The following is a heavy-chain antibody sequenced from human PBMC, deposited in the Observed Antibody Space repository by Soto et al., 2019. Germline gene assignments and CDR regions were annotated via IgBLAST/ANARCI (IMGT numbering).Heavy chain of an antibody. CDR2: IIPIFGTA. V-gene: IGHV1-69*01. CDR1: GGTFSSYA. Sequence: QVQLVQSGAEVKNPGSSVKVSCKASGGTFSSYAISWVRQAPGQGLEWMGGIIPIFGTANYAQKFQGRVTITADESTSTAYMELSSLRSEDTAVYYCAIGRIAARRGYYYGMDVWGQETTVTVSS. D-gene: IGHD6-6*01. CDR3: AIGRIAARRGYYYGMDV. J-gene: IGHJ6*02.